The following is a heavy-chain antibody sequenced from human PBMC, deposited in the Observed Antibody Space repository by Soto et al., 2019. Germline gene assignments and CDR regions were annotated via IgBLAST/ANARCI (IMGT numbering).Heavy chain of an antibody. CDR2: IYYSGST. Sequence: QVQLQESGPGLVKPSQTLSLTCTVSGGSISSGDYYWSWIRQPPGKGLEWIGYIYYSGSTYYNPSLKSRVTIAVDTSKNQFSRKLSSVTAADTAVYYCARVSISTSCYGAFDYWGQGTLVTVSS. CDR3: ARVSISTSCYGAFDY. J-gene: IGHJ4*02. D-gene: IGHD2-2*01. CDR1: GGSISSGDYY. V-gene: IGHV4-30-4*01.